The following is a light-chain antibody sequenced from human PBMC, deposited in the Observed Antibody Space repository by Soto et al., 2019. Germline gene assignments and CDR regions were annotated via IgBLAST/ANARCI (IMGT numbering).Light chain of an antibody. CDR3: QVWDSRSWV. Sequence: SYELTQPPSVSVAPGQKARITCGGNNIGSESVHWYQQKPRQAPVLVVYDDSDRPSGIPERFSGSNSGNTATLTISRVEAGDEADYYCQVWDSRSWVFGGGTKLTVL. CDR1: NIGSES. J-gene: IGLJ3*02. CDR2: DDS. V-gene: IGLV3-21*02.